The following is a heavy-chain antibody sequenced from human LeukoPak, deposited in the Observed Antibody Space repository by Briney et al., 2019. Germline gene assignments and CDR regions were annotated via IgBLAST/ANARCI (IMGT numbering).Heavy chain of an antibody. CDR2: INHSGST. Sequence: PSETLSLTCAVYGGSFSGYYWSWIRQPPGKGLEWIGEINHSGSTNYNPSLKCRVTISVDTSKNQFSLKLSSVTAADTAVYYCASLWPYQLSAFDIWGQGTMVTVSS. V-gene: IGHV4-34*01. CDR1: GGSFSGYY. D-gene: IGHD2-2*01. CDR3: ASLWPYQLSAFDI. J-gene: IGHJ3*02.